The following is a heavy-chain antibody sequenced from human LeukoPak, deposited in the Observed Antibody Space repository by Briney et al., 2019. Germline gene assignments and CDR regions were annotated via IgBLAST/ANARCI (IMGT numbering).Heavy chain of an antibody. CDR2: ISQDGSGK. Sequence: GGSLRLSCGASGFTFSNYWMSWVRQAPGKGLEWVINISQDGSGKNYADSVEGRFTISRDNSKNTLYLQMNSLRAEDTAVYYCARDFHDFHRTPGISWGQGTLVTVSS. J-gene: IGHJ4*02. V-gene: IGHV3-7*01. D-gene: IGHD3-3*01. CDR1: GFTFSNYW. CDR3: ARDFHDFHRTPGIS.